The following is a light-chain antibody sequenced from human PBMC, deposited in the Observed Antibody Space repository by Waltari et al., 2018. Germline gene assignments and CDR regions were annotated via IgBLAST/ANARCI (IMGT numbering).Light chain of an antibody. J-gene: IGKJ1*01. V-gene: IGKV2-30*01. CDR2: QVS. Sequence: VVLTQSPVSLAVTLGQPASISCRCSESLLIPDGHMFLNWFHQRPGQPPRRLIYQVSDRDSGVPDRFTGSGSGTDFTLEISSVEAEDAGVYYCMLGTRPWTFGPGTKVEI. CDR3: MLGTRPWT. CDR1: ESLLIPDGHMF.